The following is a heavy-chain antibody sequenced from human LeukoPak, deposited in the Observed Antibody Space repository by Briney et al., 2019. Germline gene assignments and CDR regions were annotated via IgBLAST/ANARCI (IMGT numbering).Heavy chain of an antibody. CDR2: ISAYNGNT. CDR1: GYTFTSYG. D-gene: IGHD6-19*01. CDR3: AREPLTWQWLPLSWFDP. Sequence: GASVKVSCKASGYTFTSYGISWVRHAPGQGLEWMGWISAYNGNTNYAQKIQGRVTVTTHTSTSTAYMELRSLRSDDTAVYYCAREPLTWQWLPLSWFDPWGQGTLVAVSS. V-gene: IGHV1-18*01. J-gene: IGHJ5*02.